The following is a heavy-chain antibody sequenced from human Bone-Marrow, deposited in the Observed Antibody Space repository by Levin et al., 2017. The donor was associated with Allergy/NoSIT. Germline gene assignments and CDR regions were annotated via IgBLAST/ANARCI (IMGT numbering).Heavy chain of an antibody. V-gene: IGHV6-1*01. J-gene: IGHJ4*02. CDR2: TFYRSKWYY. D-gene: IGHD1-26*01. Sequence: SQTLSLTCAISGDRVSSDITTWTWIRQSSSRGLEWLGRTFYRSKWYYDYALSVESRITINPDTSKNQFSLQLSSVTPEDTAVYYCARERFISSGKYVLDCWGQGTLVTVSS. CDR3: ARERFISSGKYVLDC. CDR1: GDRVSSDITT.